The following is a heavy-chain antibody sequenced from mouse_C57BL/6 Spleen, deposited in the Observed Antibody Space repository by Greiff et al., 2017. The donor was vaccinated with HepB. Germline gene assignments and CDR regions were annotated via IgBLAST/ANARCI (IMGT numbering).Heavy chain of an antibody. Sequence: EVQLQQSGPELVKPGASVKISCKASGYTFTDYYMNWVKQSHGKSLEWIGDINPNNGGTSYNQKFKGKATLTVDKSSSTAYMELRSLTSEDSAVYYCARRELVDYWGQGTTLTVSS. J-gene: IGHJ2*01. CDR3: ARRELVDY. D-gene: IGHD4-1*01. CDR1: GYTFTDYY. V-gene: IGHV1-26*01. CDR2: INPNNGGT.